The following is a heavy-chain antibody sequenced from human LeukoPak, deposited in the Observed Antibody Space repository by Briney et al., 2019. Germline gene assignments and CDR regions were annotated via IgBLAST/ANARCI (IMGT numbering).Heavy chain of an antibody. CDR2: ISSSSYI. CDR3: ARRVRYYDSSGYNFDYFDY. V-gene: IGHV3-21*04. CDR1: GFTFSSYS. Sequence: GGSLRLSCAASGFTFSSYSTNWVRQAPGKGLEWVSSISSSSYIYYADSVKGRFTISRDNAKNSLYLQMNSLRAEDTAVYYCARRVRYYDSSGYNFDYFDYWGQGTLVTVSS. J-gene: IGHJ4*02. D-gene: IGHD3-22*01.